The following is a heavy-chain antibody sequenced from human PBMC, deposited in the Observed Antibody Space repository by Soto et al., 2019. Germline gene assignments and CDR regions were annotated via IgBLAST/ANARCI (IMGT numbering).Heavy chain of an antibody. V-gene: IGHV4-34*01. J-gene: IGHJ5*02. D-gene: IGHD6-13*01. CDR3: ARTSSWYLRGWFDP. CDR1: GGSFSGYY. CDR2: INHSGST. Sequence: PSETLSLTCAVYGGSFSGYYWSWIRQPPGKGLEWIGEINHSGSTNYNPSLKSRVTISVDTSKNQFSLKLSSVTAADTAVYYCARTSSWYLRGWFDPWGQGTLVTVSS.